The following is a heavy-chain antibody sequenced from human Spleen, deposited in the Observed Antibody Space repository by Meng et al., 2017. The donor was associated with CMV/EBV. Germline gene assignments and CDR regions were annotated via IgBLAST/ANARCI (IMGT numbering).Heavy chain of an antibody. CDR2: INHSGST. J-gene: IGHJ4*02. V-gene: IGHV4-34*01. CDR3: ARGFRYYVSSGSNVPDY. D-gene: IGHD3-22*01. Sequence: QVQLQQWGAGLLKPSETLSLTCAVYGGSFSGYYWSWIRQPPGKGLEWIGEINHSGSTNYNPSLKSRVTISVDTSKNQFSLKLSSVTAADTAVYYCARGFRYYVSSGSNVPDYWGQGTLVTVSS. CDR1: GGSFSGYY.